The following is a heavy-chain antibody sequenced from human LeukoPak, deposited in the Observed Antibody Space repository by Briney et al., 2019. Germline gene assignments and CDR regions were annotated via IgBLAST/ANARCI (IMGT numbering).Heavy chain of an antibody. J-gene: IGHJ5*01. V-gene: IGHV4-38-2*02. CDR1: GYSISSGYY. CDR3: ARGGRGIAMAGFWFDS. CDR2: IYHSGST. Sequence: SETLSLTCTVSGYSISSGYYWGWIRQPPGKGLEWIGSIYHSGSTYYNPSLKSRVTISVDTSKNQFSLKLGSVTAADTAVYYCARGGRGIAMAGFWFDSWGQGTLVTVSS. D-gene: IGHD6-19*01.